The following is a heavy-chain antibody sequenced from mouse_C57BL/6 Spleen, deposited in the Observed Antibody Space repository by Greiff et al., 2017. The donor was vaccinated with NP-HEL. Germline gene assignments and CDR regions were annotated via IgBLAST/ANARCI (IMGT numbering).Heavy chain of an antibody. J-gene: IGHJ4*01. D-gene: IGHD1-1*01. CDR3: ARHEEDYYSSSFAMDY. CDR1: GYTFTEYT. CDR2: FYPGSGSI. Sequence: QVQLQQSGAELVKPGASVKLSCKASGYTFTEYTIHWVKQRSGQGLEWIGWFYPGSGSIKYNEKFKDKATLTADKSSSTVYMELSRLTSEDSAVYCGARHEEDYYSSSFAMDYWGQGTSVTVSS. V-gene: IGHV1-62-2*01.